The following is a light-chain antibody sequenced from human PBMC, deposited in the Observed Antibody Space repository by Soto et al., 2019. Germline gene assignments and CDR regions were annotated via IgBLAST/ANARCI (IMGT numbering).Light chain of an antibody. CDR1: SSNIGGHA. CDR3: AAWDGSLNGVV. Sequence: QSVLTQPPSASGTPGQRVTISCSGSSSNIGGHAVNWYQQLPGTAPKLLIYSDHQRPSGVPDRFSGSKSGTSASLAISGLQSEDEADYYCAAWDGSLNGVVFGGGTQLTVL. J-gene: IGLJ3*02. V-gene: IGLV1-44*01. CDR2: SDH.